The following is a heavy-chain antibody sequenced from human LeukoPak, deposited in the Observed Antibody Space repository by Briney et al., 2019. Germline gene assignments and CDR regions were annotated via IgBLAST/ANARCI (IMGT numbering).Heavy chain of an antibody. J-gene: IGHJ6*03. CDR3: ARSTTHPYYNYMDV. V-gene: IGHV3-74*01. D-gene: IGHD4-17*01. Sequence: PGGSLRLSCVASGFTFSSYWMHWVRQAPGEGLVRVSRINSDGSTTTYADSVKGRFTISRDNAKNTLYLQMNSLRVEDTAVYYCARSTTHPYYNYMDVWGKGTTVTLSS. CDR1: GFTFSSYW. CDR2: INSDGSTT.